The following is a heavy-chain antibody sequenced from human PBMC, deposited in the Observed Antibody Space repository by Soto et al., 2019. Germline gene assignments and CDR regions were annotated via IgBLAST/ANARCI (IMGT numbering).Heavy chain of an antibody. CDR2: ISGSGGST. J-gene: IGHJ5*02. Sequence: EVQLLESGGGLVQPGGSLRLSCAASGFTFSSYAMSWVRQAPGKGLEWVSAISGSGGSTYYADSVKGRFTISRDNSKNMLYLQMNSLRAEDTAVYYCAKGGCTNGVCQSPFDPWGQGTLVTVSS. CDR3: AKGGCTNGVCQSPFDP. D-gene: IGHD2-8*01. CDR1: GFTFSSYA. V-gene: IGHV3-23*01.